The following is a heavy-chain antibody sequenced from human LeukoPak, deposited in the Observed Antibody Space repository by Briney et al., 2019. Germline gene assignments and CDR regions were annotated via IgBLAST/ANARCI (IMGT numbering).Heavy chain of an antibody. CDR1: GFTVSNNY. V-gene: IGHV3-66*01. D-gene: IGHD6-19*01. Sequence: GGSLRLSCAASGFTVSNNYMSWVRQPPGKGLEWVLVIYSGGRTYYADSVRGRYTISRDNSKNTLYLQMNSLRAEDTAVYYCAARIAMAGTISFHYWGQGTLVTVSS. J-gene: IGHJ4*02. CDR3: AARIAMAGTISFHY. CDR2: IYSGGRT.